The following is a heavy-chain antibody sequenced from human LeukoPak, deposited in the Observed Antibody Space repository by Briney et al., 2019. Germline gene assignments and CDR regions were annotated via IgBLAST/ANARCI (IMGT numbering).Heavy chain of an antibody. CDR1: GGSFSGYS. J-gene: IGHJ5*02. CDR2: IYHSGST. Sequence: SETLSLTCAVYGGSFSGYSWSWIRQPPGKGLEWIGYIYHSGSTYYNPSLKSQVTISVDRSKNQFSLKLSSVTAADTAVYYCARKTPWSSGASRFDPWGQGTLVTVSS. V-gene: IGHV4-30-2*01. D-gene: IGHD6-25*01. CDR3: ARKTPWSSGASRFDP.